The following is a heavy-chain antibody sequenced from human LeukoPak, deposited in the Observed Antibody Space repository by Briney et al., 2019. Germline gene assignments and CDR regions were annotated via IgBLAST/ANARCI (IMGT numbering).Heavy chain of an antibody. CDR3: ARDGNFYYGPGSYCDY. V-gene: IGHV3-30-3*01. Sequence: GGTLRLSCVASGFXFSRYAIHWVRLAPGQGLEWVAVISYDGSNKYYADSVKGRFTISRDNSKNTLYLQMNSLRAEDTALYYCARDGNFYYGPGSYCDYWGQGTLVTVSS. D-gene: IGHD3-10*01. CDR2: ISYDGSNK. CDR1: GFXFSRYA. J-gene: IGHJ4*02.